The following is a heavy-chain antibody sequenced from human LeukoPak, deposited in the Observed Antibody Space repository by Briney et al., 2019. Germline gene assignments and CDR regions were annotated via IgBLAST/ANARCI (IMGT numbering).Heavy chain of an antibody. CDR3: ARQIYYDFWSGPETNNWFDP. CDR2: IYYSGST. Sequence: SETLSLTCTVSGGSISSYYWSWIRQPAGKGLEWIGYIYYSGSTNYNPSLKSRVTISVDTSKNQFSLKLSSVTAADTAVYYCARQIYYDFWSGPETNNWFDPWGQGTLVTVSS. V-gene: IGHV4-59*08. CDR1: GGSISSYY. J-gene: IGHJ5*02. D-gene: IGHD3-3*01.